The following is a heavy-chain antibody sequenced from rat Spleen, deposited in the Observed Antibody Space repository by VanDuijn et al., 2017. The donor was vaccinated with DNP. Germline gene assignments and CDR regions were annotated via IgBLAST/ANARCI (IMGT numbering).Heavy chain of an antibody. CDR3: ARWTRYFDY. Sequence: EVQLQESGSGLVKPSQSLSLTCSFTGYSITSNYWGWLRQFPGNKMEYIGHISYSGRTDYNPPLKSRISITRDTSRNHFFLHLISVTTEDTATYYCARWTRYFDYWGQGVMVTVSS. CDR2: ISYSGRT. V-gene: IGHV3-1*01. CDR1: GYSITSNY. D-gene: IGHD1-7*01. J-gene: IGHJ2*01.